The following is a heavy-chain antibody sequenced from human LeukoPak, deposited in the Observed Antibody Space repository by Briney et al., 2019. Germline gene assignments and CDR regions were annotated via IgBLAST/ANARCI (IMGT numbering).Heavy chain of an antibody. J-gene: IGHJ4*02. CDR1: GYSFTSYW. CDR2: IYPGDSDT. V-gene: IGHV5-51*01. CDR3: ARHSGARAAAYDY. Sequence: GESLQISCKGSGYSFTSYWIGWVRQLPGKGLEWMGIIYPGDSDTRYSPSFQGQVTISADKSISTAYLQWSSLKASDTAMYYCARHSGARAAAYDYWGQGTLVTVSS. D-gene: IGHD6-13*01.